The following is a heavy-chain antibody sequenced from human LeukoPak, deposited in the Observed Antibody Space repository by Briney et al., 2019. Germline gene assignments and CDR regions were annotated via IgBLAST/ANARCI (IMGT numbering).Heavy chain of an antibody. CDR1: GGSISSYY. Sequence: SETLSLTCTVSGGSISSYYRNWIRQPPGKGLEWIGYISYSGNINYNPSLKSRVTISVDTSKNQFSLKLSSVTAADTAVYYCARGGGYNSPFGYWGQGALVTVSS. V-gene: IGHV4-59*01. CDR3: ARGGGYNSPFGY. CDR2: ISYSGNI. D-gene: IGHD5-24*01. J-gene: IGHJ4*02.